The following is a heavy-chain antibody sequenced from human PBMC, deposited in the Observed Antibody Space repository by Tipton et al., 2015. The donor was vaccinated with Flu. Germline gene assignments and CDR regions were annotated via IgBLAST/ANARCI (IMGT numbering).Heavy chain of an antibody. Sequence: TLSLTCTVSGGPISSYYWSWIRQPPGKGLEWIGYTYYSVSTNYNPSLKSRVTISLDTSKNQFSLELRSVTAADTAVYYCARSSSGLRDSFGYWGQGSLVTVSS. CDR2: TYYSVST. D-gene: IGHD2-21*01. CDR1: GGPISSYY. V-gene: IGHV4-59*01. CDR3: ARSSSGLRDSFGY. J-gene: IGHJ4*02.